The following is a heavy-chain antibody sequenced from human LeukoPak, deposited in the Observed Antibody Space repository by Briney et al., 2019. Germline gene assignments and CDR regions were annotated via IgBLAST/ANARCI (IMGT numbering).Heavy chain of an antibody. Sequence: GASVKVSCKASGGTFSSYAISWVRQAPGQGLEWMGGIIPIFGTANYAQKFQGRVTITADESTSTAYMELSSLRSEDTAVYYCARGGMVRNLSPFDYWGQGTLVTVSS. CDR2: IIPIFGTA. CDR3: ARGGMVRNLSPFDY. J-gene: IGHJ4*02. CDR1: GGTFSSYA. V-gene: IGHV1-69*13. D-gene: IGHD3-10*01.